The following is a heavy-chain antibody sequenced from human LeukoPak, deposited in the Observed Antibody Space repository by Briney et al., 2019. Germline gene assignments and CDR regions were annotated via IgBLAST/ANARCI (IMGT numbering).Heavy chain of an antibody. J-gene: IGHJ4*02. Sequence: SETLSLTCTVSGGSITNYYWSWIRQPPGKGLEWIGYVYYSGSTKYKSSLKSRVTISVDTSKNQFSLKLSSVTAADTAVYYCARGKEVITMLRGLKPGYYFDYWGQGTLVTVSS. V-gene: IGHV4-59*01. CDR2: VYYSGST. D-gene: IGHD3-10*01. CDR1: GGSITNYY. CDR3: ARGKEVITMLRGLKPGYYFDY.